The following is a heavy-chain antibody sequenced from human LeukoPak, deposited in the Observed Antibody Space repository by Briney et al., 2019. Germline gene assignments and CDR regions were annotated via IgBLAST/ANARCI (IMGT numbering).Heavy chain of an antibody. CDR3: ARLWGIGDWAFDF. CDR2: IYYSGST. V-gene: IGHV4-39*01. D-gene: IGHD3-16*01. Sequence: SETLSLTCTVSGGSISRYYWRWIRQPPGKGLEWIESIYYSGSTYFKSSLKSRVTISVDTSKNQFSLKLRSVTAADTAVYYCARLWGIGDWAFDFWGQGTMVTVSS. CDR1: GGSISRYY. J-gene: IGHJ3*01.